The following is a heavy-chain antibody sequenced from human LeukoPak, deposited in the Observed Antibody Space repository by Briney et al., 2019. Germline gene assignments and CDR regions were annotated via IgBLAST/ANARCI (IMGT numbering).Heavy chain of an antibody. V-gene: IGHV3-21*04. CDR3: ARGSWQLPEEVY. CDR2: ISSSSSYI. CDR1: GFTFSSYS. D-gene: IGHD6-6*01. Sequence: GGSLRLSCAASGFTFSSYSMNWVRQAPGKGLEWVSSISSSSSYIYYADSVKGRFTISRDNAKNSLYLQMNSLRAEDTAVYYCARGSWQLPEEVYWGQGTLVTVSS. J-gene: IGHJ4*02.